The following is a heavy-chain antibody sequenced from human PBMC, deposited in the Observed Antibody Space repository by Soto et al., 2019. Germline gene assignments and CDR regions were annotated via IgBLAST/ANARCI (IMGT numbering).Heavy chain of an antibody. J-gene: IGHJ4*02. Sequence: TQHLTSTVSGGSIISGGYYCSLIHKHPGKGLEWIWYIYYSGSTYYNPSLKSRVTISVATSKNPFSLKLNSVTAADTAVYYCRRMNYYGTSGYPFDYWGQGMMVTVS. CDR1: GGSIISGGYY. V-gene: IGHV4-31*03. D-gene: IGHD3-22*01. CDR2: IYYSGST. CDR3: RRMNYYGTSGYPFDY.